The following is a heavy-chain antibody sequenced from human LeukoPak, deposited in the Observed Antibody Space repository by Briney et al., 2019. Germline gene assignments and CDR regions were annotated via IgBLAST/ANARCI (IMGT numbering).Heavy chain of an antibody. CDR1: GGTFSSYA. J-gene: IGHJ6*02. CDR3: ASRAWRLHGYYYYYGMDV. CDR2: IIPIFGTA. D-gene: IGHD6-25*01. Sequence: GASVKVSCKASGGTFSSYAISWVRQAPGQGLEWMGGIIPIFGTANYAQKFQGRVTITADESTSTAYMELSSLRSEDTAVYYCASRAWRLHGYYYYYGMDVWGQGTTVTVSS. V-gene: IGHV1-69*13.